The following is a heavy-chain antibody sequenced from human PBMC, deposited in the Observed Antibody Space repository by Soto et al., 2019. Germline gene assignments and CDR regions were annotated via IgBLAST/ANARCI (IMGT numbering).Heavy chain of an antibody. CDR1: GGYFSGSY. CDR2: INHSGST. J-gene: IGHJ6*02. V-gene: IGHV4-34*01. Sequence: SETLSLTCAVYGGYFSGSYWSWIRQPPGKGLEWIGEINHSGSTNYNPSLKSRVTISVDTSKNQFSLKLSSVTAADTAVYYCATWYCTIGVCYTRTLSGMDVWGQGTTVTVSS. CDR3: ATWYCTIGVCYTRTLSGMDV. D-gene: IGHD2-8*01.